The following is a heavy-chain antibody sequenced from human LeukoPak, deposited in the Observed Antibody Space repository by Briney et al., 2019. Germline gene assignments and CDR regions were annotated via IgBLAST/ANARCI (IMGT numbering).Heavy chain of an antibody. CDR1: GFTFSSYG. Sequence: PGGSLRLSCAASGFTFSSYGMHWVRQAPGKGLEWVAFIRYDGSNKYYADSVKGRFTISRDNSKNTLYLQMNSLRAEDTAVYYCAKDPNWAQQLDYWGQGTLVTVSS. D-gene: IGHD6-13*01. V-gene: IGHV3-30*02. J-gene: IGHJ4*02. CDR3: AKDPNWAQQLDY. CDR2: IRYDGSNK.